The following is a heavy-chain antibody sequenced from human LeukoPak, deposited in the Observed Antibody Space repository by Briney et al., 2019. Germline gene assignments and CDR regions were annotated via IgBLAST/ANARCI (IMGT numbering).Heavy chain of an antibody. CDR1: GFTFSSYE. CDR3: ARTIEMATISYFDY. Sequence: GGSLRLSCAASGFTFSSYEMNWVRQAPGKGLEWVSHISSSGSTIYYADSVKGRFTISRDNAKNSLYLQMNSLRAGDTAVYYCARTIEMATISYFDYWGQGTLVTVSS. V-gene: IGHV3-48*03. D-gene: IGHD5-24*01. CDR2: ISSSGSTI. J-gene: IGHJ4*02.